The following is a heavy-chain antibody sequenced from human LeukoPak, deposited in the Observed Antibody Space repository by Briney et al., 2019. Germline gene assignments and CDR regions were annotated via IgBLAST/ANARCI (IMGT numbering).Heavy chain of an antibody. D-gene: IGHD3-16*02. Sequence: SETLSLTCAVSGYSISSGYYWGWIRQPPGKGLEWIGSIYHSGSTYYNPSLKRRVTISVDTSKSQFSLKLSSVTAADTAVYYCASLYDYVWGSYRYTYRVDYWGQGTLVTVSS. V-gene: IGHV4-38-2*01. J-gene: IGHJ4*02. CDR2: IYHSGST. CDR3: ASLYDYVWGSYRYTYRVDY. CDR1: GYSISSGYY.